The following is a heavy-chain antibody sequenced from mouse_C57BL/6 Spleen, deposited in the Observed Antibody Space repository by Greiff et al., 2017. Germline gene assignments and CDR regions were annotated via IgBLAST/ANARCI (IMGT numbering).Heavy chain of an antibody. CDR3: ARKDSPFAY. V-gene: IGHV1-50*01. J-gene: IGHJ3*01. CDR1: GYTFTSYW. Sequence: VQLQQPGAELVKPGASVKLSCKASGYTFTSYWMQWVKQRPGQGLEWIGEIDPSDSDTNYNQKFKGKATLTVDTSSSTAYMQLSSLTSEDSAVYYCARKDSPFAYWGQGTLVTVSA. CDR2: IDPSDSDT.